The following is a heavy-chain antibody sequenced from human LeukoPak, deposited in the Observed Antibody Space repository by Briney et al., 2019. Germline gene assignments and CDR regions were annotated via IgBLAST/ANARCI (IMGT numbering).Heavy chain of an antibody. Sequence: SETLSLTCAVYGGSFSGYYWSWIRQPPGKGLEWIGEINHSGSTNYNPSLKSRVTISVDTSKNRFSLKLSSVTAADTAVYYCARMQSTNWFDPWGQGTLVTVSS. CDR2: INHSGST. D-gene: IGHD5/OR15-5a*01. J-gene: IGHJ5*02. V-gene: IGHV4-34*01. CDR1: GGSFSGYY. CDR3: ARMQSTNWFDP.